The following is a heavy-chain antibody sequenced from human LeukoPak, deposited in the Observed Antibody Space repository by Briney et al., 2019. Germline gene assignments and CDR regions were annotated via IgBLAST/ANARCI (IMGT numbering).Heavy chain of an antibody. CDR3: ARGSAPDY. V-gene: IGHV4-59*01. CDR2: IYYSGST. J-gene: IGHJ4*02. CDR1: GVSISSYY. D-gene: IGHD3-3*01. Sequence: SETLSLTCTVSGVSISSYYWSWIRQPPGKGLEWIGYIYYSGSTNYNPSLKSRVTISVDTSKNQFSLKLSSVTAADTAVYYCARGSAPDYWGQGTLVTVSS.